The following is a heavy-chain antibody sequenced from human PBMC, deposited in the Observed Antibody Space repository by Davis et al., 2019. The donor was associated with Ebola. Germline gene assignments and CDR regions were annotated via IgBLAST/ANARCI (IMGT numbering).Heavy chain of an antibody. J-gene: IGHJ6*02. CDR3: ARGSDGMDV. CDR1: GFTFSSYD. CDR2: IGTAGDT. Sequence: GESLKISCAASGFTFSSYDMHWVRQATGKGLEWVSAIGTAGDTYYPGSVKGRFTISRENAKNSLYLQMNSLRAGDTAVYYCARGSDGMDVWGQGTTVTVSS. V-gene: IGHV3-13*01.